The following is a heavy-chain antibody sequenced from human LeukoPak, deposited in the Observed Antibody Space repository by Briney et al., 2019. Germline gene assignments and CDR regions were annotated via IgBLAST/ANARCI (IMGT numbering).Heavy chain of an antibody. Sequence: SETLSLTXTVSGGSISSYYWSWIRQPAGKGLEWIGRIYTSGSTNYNPSLKSRVTMSVDTSKNQFSLKLSSVTAADTAVYYCARATYYYDSSGYSDAFDIWGQGTMVTVSS. CDR2: IYTSGST. CDR3: ARATYYYDSSGYSDAFDI. V-gene: IGHV4-4*07. D-gene: IGHD3-22*01. CDR1: GGSISSYY. J-gene: IGHJ3*02.